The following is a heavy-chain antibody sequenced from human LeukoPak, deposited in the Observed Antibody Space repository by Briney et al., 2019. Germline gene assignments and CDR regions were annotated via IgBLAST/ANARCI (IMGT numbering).Heavy chain of an antibody. CDR2: IIPILGIA. CDR3: ARDLDYGDYGN. D-gene: IGHD4-17*01. V-gene: IGHV1-69*04. J-gene: IGHJ4*02. Sequence: SVKVSCKASGGTFSSYTISWVRQAPGQGLEWMGRIIPILGIANYAQKFQGRVTITADKSTSTAYMELSSLRSEDTAVYYCARDLDYGDYGNWGQGTLVTVSS. CDR1: GGTFSSYT.